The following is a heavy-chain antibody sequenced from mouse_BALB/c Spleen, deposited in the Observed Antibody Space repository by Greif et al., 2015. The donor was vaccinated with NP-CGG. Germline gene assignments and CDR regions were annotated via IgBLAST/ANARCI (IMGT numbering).Heavy chain of an antibody. Sequence: EVKVEESGGGLVQPGGSRKLSCAASGFTFSSFGMHWVRQAPEKGLEWVAYISSGSSTIYYADTVKGRFTISRDNPKNTLFPQMTSLRSEDTAMYYCARSGPYPPWFAYWGQGTLVTVSA. D-gene: IGHD2-10*01. V-gene: IGHV5-17*02. CDR2: ISSGSSTI. CDR1: GFTFSSFG. J-gene: IGHJ3*01. CDR3: ARSGPYPPWFAY.